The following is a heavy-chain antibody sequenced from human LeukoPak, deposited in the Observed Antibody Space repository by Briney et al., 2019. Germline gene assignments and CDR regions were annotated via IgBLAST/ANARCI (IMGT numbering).Heavy chain of an antibody. V-gene: IGHV4-4*09. Sequence: SETLSLTCTVSGGSISSYYWSWIRQPPGKGLEWIGYIYTSGSTNYNPSLKSRVTASVDTSKNQFSLKLSSVTAADTAVYYCARGKRYCSSTSCYHWFDPWGQGTLVTVSS. CDR3: ARGKRYCSSTSCYHWFDP. J-gene: IGHJ5*02. D-gene: IGHD2-2*01. CDR2: IYTSGST. CDR1: GGSISSYY.